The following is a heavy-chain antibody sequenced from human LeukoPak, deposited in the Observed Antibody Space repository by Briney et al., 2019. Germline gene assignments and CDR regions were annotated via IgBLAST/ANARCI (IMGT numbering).Heavy chain of an antibody. D-gene: IGHD3-10*01. CDR1: GFTFSSYA. V-gene: IGHV3-23*01. CDR2: ISGIGGST. Sequence: GGSLRPSRAASGFTFSSYAMSWVRQAPGKGLEWVSAISGIGGSTYYAASVKGRFTISRDNSKTTLYLQMNSLRAEATAVYYCQKAPRMDTVRRNIWFGELPGGNWFDPWGQGTLVTVSS. CDR3: QKAPRMDTVRRNIWFGELPGGNWFDP. J-gene: IGHJ5*02.